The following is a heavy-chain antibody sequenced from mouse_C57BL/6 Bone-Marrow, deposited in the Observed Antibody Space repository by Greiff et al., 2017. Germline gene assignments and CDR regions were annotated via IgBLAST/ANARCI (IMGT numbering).Heavy chain of an antibody. Sequence: EVQLQQSGAELVRPGASVKLSCTASGFNIKDDYMHWVKQRPEQGLEWIGWIDPENGDTEYASKFQGKATITADTSSNTAYLQLSSLTSEDTAVYYCTGHCGYAYWGQGTLVTVSA. V-gene: IGHV14-4*01. CDR3: TGHCGYAY. CDR2: IDPENGDT. J-gene: IGHJ3*01. CDR1: GFNIKDDY. D-gene: IGHD6-1*01.